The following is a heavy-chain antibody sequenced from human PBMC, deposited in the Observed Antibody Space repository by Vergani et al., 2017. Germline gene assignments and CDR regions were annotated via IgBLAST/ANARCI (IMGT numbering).Heavy chain of an antibody. J-gene: IGHJ4*02. CDR3: ARDLGCGGDCLTDY. D-gene: IGHD2-21*02. CDR2: SYNSGST. V-gene: IGHV4-4*02. CDR1: GGSISSSNW. Sequence: QVQLQESGPGLVKPSGTLSLTCAVSGGSISSSNWWSWVRQPPGKGRGWIGESYNSGSTNYNPSLKSLVTISVDKSKNQFSLKLSSVTAADTAVYYCARDLGCGGDCLTDYWGQGTLVTVSS.